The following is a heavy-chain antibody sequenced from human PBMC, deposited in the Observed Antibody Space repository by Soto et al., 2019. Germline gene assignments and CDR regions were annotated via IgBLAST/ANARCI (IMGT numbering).Heavy chain of an antibody. D-gene: IGHD2-15*01. CDR3: ARDYSYQRAMDV. J-gene: IGHJ6*02. CDR1: GFTFSNFA. V-gene: IGHV3-30-3*01. Sequence: QVQLVESGGGVVQPGRSLRLSRAASGFTFSNFAMYWVRQAPGKGLEWVTVISYDGSHKYYADSVKGRFTISRDNSKNTLYLQMNNLRAEDSAVYFCARDYSYQRAMDVWGQGTTVTVSS. CDR2: ISYDGSHK.